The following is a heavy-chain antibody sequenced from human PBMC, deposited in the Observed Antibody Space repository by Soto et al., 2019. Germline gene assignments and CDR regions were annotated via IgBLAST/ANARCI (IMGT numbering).Heavy chain of an antibody. V-gene: IGHV3-48*01. CDR3: ARHPERIAEIGGFDP. J-gene: IGHJ5*02. Sequence: EVQLVESGGGLVQPGGSLRLSCAASGFTFSSYSMNWVRQAPGKGLEWVSYISSSSSTIYYADSVKGRFTISRDNAKISLYLQMNSLRAEDTAVYYCARHPERIAEIGGFDPWGQGTLVTVSS. CDR1: GFTFSSYS. D-gene: IGHD6-13*01. CDR2: ISSSSSTI.